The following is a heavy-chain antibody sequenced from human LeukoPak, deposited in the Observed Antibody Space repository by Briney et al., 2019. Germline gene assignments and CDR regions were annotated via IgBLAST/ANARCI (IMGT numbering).Heavy chain of an antibody. CDR1: GFTFSSYA. CDR3: VRSVFS. Sequence: GGSLRLSCAASGFTFSSYAMSWVRQAPGKGLEWVSAISAFGDTSYYADSVKGRFTISRDNSKNTLYLHMNSLRAEDTAVYFCVRSVFSWGQGTRVTVSS. V-gene: IGHV3-23*01. D-gene: IGHD2-8*01. J-gene: IGHJ5*02. CDR2: ISAFGDTS.